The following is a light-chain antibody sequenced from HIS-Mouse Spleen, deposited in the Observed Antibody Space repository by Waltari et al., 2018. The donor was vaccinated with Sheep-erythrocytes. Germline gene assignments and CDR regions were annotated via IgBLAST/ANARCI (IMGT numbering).Light chain of an antibody. Sequence: SSELTQDPAVSVALGQTVRITCQGDSLRSYYASWYQQKPGQAPVLVLYGKNNRPSGIPDRFAGSKSGNTASLTISGLQAEDEADYYCCSYAGSYNHVFATGTKVTVL. J-gene: IGLJ1*01. V-gene: IGLV3-19*01. CDR1: SLRSYY. CDR3: CSYAGSYNHV. CDR2: GKN.